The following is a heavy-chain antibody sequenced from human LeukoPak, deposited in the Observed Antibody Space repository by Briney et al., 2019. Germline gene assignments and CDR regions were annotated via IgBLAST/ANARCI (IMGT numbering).Heavy chain of an antibody. CDR2: IYTSGST. J-gene: IGHJ3*02. V-gene: IGHV4-4*07. CDR1: GGSISSYY. CDR3: ARDIAVAGTPERAFDI. Sequence: SETLSLTCTVSGGSISSYYWSWIRQPAGKGLEWIGRIYTSGSTNYNPSPKSRVTMSVDTSKNQFSLKLSSVTAADTAVYYCARDIAVAGTPERAFDIWGQGTMVTVSS. D-gene: IGHD6-19*01.